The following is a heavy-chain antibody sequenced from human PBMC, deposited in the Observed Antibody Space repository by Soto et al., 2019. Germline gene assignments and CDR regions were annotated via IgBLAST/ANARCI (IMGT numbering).Heavy chain of an antibody. CDR1: CGSFSGFY. Sequence: SETLSLTCAVYCGSFSGFYWSWIRQPPGKGLEWIGEINHSGSTNYNPSLKSRVTISVDTSKNQFSLKLSSVTAADTAVYYCARAVTGYYYYGTDVWGQGTTVTVSS. J-gene: IGHJ6*02. D-gene: IGHD2-21*02. CDR3: ARAVTGYYYYGTDV. CDR2: INHSGST. V-gene: IGHV4-34*01.